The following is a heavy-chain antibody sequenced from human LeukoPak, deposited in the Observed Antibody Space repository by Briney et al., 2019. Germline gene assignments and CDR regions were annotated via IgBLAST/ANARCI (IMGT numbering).Heavy chain of an antibody. Sequence: PGGPLRLSCAASGFTFSGSAMRWVRQASGKGLEWVGRIRSKANGYATAFAASVKGRFTISRDDSKNTAYLQMNSLKTEDTAVYYCTRHNRYTGVFDYWGQGTLVTVSS. CDR3: TRHNRYTGVFDY. CDR2: IRSKANGYAT. V-gene: IGHV3-73*01. D-gene: IGHD3-16*02. J-gene: IGHJ4*02. CDR1: GFTFSGSA.